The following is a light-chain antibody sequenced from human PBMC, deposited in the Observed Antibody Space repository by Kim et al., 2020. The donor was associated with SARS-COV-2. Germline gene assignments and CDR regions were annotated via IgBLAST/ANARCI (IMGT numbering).Light chain of an antibody. J-gene: IGKJ1*01. Sequence: DIVMTQSPDSLAVSLGERATINCKSSQTVLYSSNNKNYLAWYQQKPGQPPKLLIYWASTPESGVPDRFSGSGSGTDFTLTISSLQAEDVAVYYCQQYYSTPPTFGQGTKVDIK. CDR3: QQYYSTPPT. V-gene: IGKV4-1*01. CDR1: QTVLYSSNNKNY. CDR2: WAS.